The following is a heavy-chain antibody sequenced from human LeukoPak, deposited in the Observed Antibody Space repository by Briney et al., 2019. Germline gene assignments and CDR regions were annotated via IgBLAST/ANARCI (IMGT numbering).Heavy chain of an antibody. CDR3: ARSQLLLGWFDP. Sequence: GASVKVSCKASGYTFTGYYIHWVRQAPGQGLEWMGWINPNINGTNYAQKFQGRVTMTGDRSISTAYMELSRLRSDDTAVYYCARSQLLLGWFDPWGQGTLVTVSS. D-gene: IGHD2-2*01. CDR1: GYTFTGYY. J-gene: IGHJ5*02. V-gene: IGHV1-2*02. CDR2: INPNINGT.